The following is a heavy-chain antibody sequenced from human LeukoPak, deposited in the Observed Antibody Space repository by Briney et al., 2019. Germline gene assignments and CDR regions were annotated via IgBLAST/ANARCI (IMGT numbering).Heavy chain of an antibody. J-gene: IGHJ4*02. Sequence: PGRSLRLSCAASGFTFGSYGMHWVRQAPGKGLEWVAVISYDGSNKYYADSVKGRFTISRDNSKNTLYLQMNSLRAEDTAVYYCAKDRHLMTTATTGDYWGQGTLVTVSS. CDR3: AKDRHLMTTATTGDY. CDR2: ISYDGSNK. CDR1: GFTFGSYG. V-gene: IGHV3-30*18. D-gene: IGHD4-17*01.